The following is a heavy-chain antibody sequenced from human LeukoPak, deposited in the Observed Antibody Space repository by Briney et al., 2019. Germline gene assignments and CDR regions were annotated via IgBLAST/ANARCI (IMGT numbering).Heavy chain of an antibody. Sequence: SETLSLTCTVSGGSISSYYWSWIRQPPGKGLEWIGYIYYSGSTNCNPSLKSRVTISVDTSKNQFSLKLSSVTAADTAVYYCARGGDYYYDSSGYGDAFDIWGQGTMVTVSS. V-gene: IGHV4-59*08. CDR3: ARGGDYYYDSSGYGDAFDI. J-gene: IGHJ3*02. D-gene: IGHD3-22*01. CDR2: IYYSGST. CDR1: GGSISSYY.